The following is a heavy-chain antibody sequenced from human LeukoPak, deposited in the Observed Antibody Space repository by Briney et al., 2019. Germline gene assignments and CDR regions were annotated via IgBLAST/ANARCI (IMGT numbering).Heavy chain of an antibody. CDR2: IWFDGSKK. D-gene: IGHD3-10*01. Sequence: PGGSLRLSCAASGFTFSSYAMGWVRLAPGKGLEWVAVIWFDGSKKYYIDSVKGRFTISRDNSKNTVYLQMNSLRAEDTAVYYCARVPGELSYYYGMDVWGNGTTVTVSS. CDR3: ARVPGELSYYYGMDV. CDR1: GFTFSSYA. J-gene: IGHJ6*04. V-gene: IGHV3-33*08.